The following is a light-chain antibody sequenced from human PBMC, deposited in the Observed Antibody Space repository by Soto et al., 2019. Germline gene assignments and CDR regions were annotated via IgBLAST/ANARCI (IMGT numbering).Light chain of an antibody. CDR1: SSKIGAGYD. CDR3: QSYDSSLSGYV. V-gene: IGLV1-40*01. CDR2: GNS. J-gene: IGLJ1*01. Sequence: QSALTQPPSVSRAPGQRVTISCTGSSSKIGAGYDVHWYQQLPGTAPKLLIYGNSNRPSGVPDRFSGSKSGTSASLAITGLQAEDEADYYCQSYDSSLSGYVFGTGTRSPS.